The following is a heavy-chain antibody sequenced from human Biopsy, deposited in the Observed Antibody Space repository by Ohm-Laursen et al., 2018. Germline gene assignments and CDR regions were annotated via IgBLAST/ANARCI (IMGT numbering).Heavy chain of an antibody. CDR1: GGSFTGHY. D-gene: IGHD4-23*01. CDR3: ARGSNEYGGLYFPH. Sequence: SETLFLTWAVSGGSFTGHYWTWIRQPPGKGLGWIGHISHTGYTSYKSSLKSRVTISLDTSRKHFSLRLTSLAAADTAVYYCARGSNEYGGLYFPHWGQGTLVTVSS. J-gene: IGHJ1*01. V-gene: IGHV4-59*11. CDR2: ISHTGYT.